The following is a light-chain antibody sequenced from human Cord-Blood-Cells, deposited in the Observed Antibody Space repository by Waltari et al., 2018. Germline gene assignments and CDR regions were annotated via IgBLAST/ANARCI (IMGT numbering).Light chain of an antibody. CDR2: GKN. Sequence: SSELTQDPAVSVALGQTVRITCQGDSLRSYYASWYQQKPGQAPVHVIYGKNNRPSGIPYRFSGSRSGNTAALTITGAQAEDEADYYCNARDSSGNHYVFGTGTKVTVL. J-gene: IGLJ1*01. V-gene: IGLV3-19*01. CDR3: NARDSSGNHYV. CDR1: SLRSYY.